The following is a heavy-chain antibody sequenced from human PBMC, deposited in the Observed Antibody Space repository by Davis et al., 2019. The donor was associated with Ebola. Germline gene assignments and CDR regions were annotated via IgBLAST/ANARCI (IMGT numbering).Heavy chain of an antibody. D-gene: IGHD2-15*01. CDR1: GGSISSGGYY. CDR3: ARLGYCSGGSCYGEDY. J-gene: IGHJ4*02. V-gene: IGHV4-31*03. Sequence: PSETLSLTCTVSGGSISSGGYYWSWIRQHPGEGLEWIGYIYYSGSTYYNPSLKSRVTISVDTSKNQFSLKLSSVTAADTAVYYCARLGYCSGGSCYGEDYWGQGTLVTVSS. CDR2: IYYSGST.